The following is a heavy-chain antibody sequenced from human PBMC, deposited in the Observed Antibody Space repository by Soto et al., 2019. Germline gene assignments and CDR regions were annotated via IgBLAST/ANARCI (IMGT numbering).Heavy chain of an antibody. J-gene: IGHJ3*02. CDR1: GGSISSGGYY. CDR3: ARTSNVRALDI. Sequence: QVQLQESGPGLVKPSQTLSLTCTVSGGSISSGGYYWSWIRQHPGKGLEWIGYIYYSGSTYYNPSLTSRLTISVDTSKNQFSLKLSSVTAADTALYYCARTSNVRALDIWGQGTRVTASS. CDR2: IYYSGST. V-gene: IGHV4-31*03. D-gene: IGHD3-10*02.